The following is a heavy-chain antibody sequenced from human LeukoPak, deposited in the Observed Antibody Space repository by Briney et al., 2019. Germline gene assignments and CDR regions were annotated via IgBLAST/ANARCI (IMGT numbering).Heavy chain of an antibody. J-gene: IGHJ4*02. CDR2: IYHSGST. CDR3: ARFHPITGTTADGNFDY. Sequence: PSETLSLTCAVSGGSISSSNWWSWVRQPPGKGLEWIGEIYHSGSTNYNPSLKSRVTISVDKSKNQFSLKLSSVTAADTAVYYCARFHPITGTTADGNFDYWGQGTLVTVSS. V-gene: IGHV4-4*02. D-gene: IGHD1-20*01. CDR1: GGSISSSNW.